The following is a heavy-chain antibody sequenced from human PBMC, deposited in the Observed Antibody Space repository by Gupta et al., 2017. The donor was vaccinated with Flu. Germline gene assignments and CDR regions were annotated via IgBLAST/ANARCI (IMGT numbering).Heavy chain of an antibody. J-gene: IGHJ4*02. CDR3: ARGGWYSSGWYYFDY. CDR2: IFGTA. Sequence: IFGTANYAQKFQGRVTITADESTSTAYMELSSLRSEDTAVYYCARGGWYSSGWYYFDYWGQGTLVTVSS. V-gene: IGHV1-69*01. D-gene: IGHD6-19*01.